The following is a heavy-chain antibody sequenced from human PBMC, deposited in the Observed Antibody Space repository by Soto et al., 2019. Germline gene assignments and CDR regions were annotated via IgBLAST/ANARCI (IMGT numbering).Heavy chain of an antibody. D-gene: IGHD3-3*01. CDR1: GFTFSSYW. Sequence: GGSLRLSCAASGFTFSSYWMHWVRQAPGKGLVWVSRINSDGSSTSYADSVKGRFTISRDNAKNTLYLQMNSLRAEDTAVYYCARELPYYDFWSGYYTGSYYFDYWGQGTLVTVS. V-gene: IGHV3-74*01. J-gene: IGHJ4*02. CDR3: ARELPYYDFWSGYYTGSYYFDY. CDR2: INSDGSST.